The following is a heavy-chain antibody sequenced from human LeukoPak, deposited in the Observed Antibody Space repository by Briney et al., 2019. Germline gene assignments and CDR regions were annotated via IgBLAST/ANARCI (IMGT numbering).Heavy chain of an antibody. CDR3: ARHSSGLDY. D-gene: IGHD6-19*01. V-gene: IGHV4-39*01. Sequence: SETLSLTCTVSGGSISSSDYYWGWIRQPPGKGLEWIGTIYYSGSTYHNPSLKSRVTIFVDTSKNQFSLKLNSVTAADTAVYYCARHSSGLDYWGQGTLVTVSS. J-gene: IGHJ4*02. CDR1: GGSISSSDYY. CDR2: IYYSGST.